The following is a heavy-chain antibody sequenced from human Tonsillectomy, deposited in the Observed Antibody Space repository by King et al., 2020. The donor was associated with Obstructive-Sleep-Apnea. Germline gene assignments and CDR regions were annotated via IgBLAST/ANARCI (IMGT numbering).Heavy chain of an antibody. CDR3: AHSRFSSSLWGMDV. J-gene: IGHJ6*02. Sequence: TFKESGPTLVKPTQTLTLTCTFSGFSLSSSGVGVGWIRQPPGKALEWLALIYWYDDKRYSPSLKSRVTITKDTYKNQVCLTMTNMDPLDTATHYCAHSRFSSSLWGMDVWGQGTTVTVSS. CDR1: GFSLSSSGVG. V-gene: IGHV2-5*01. CDR2: IYWYDDK. D-gene: IGHD6-13*01.